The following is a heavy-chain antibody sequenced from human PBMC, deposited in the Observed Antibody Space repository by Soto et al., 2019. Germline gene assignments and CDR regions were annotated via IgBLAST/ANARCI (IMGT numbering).Heavy chain of an antibody. CDR2: IWYDGSNK. Sequence: QVQLVESGGGVVQPGRSLRLSCAASGFTFSSYGMHWVRQAPGKGLEWVAVIWYDGSNKYYADSVKGRFTISRDNSKNTLYLQMNSLRAEDTAVYYCARDESNTYYYDSSGDLGYWGKGTLVTVSS. CDR1: GFTFSSYG. D-gene: IGHD3-22*01. J-gene: IGHJ4*02. CDR3: ARDESNTYYYDSSGDLGY. V-gene: IGHV3-33*01.